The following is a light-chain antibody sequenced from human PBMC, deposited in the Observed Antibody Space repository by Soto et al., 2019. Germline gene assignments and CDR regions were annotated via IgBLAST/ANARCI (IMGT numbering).Light chain of an antibody. J-gene: IGKJ2*01. CDR3: QQYGSSPGT. CDR1: QSVSGNY. CDR2: AVS. Sequence: DIVLTQSPGTLSLSPGERATLSCRASQSVSGNYFAWYQQKPGQAPRLLIYAVSGRATGIPDRFSGSGSGTDLTLTISRLEPEDFAGYYCQQYGSSPGTFGQGTKLEIK. V-gene: IGKV3-20*01.